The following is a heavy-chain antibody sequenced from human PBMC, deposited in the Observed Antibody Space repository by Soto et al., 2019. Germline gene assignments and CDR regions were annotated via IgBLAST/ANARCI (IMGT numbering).Heavy chain of an antibody. CDR3: ARVRAAGRPYYYYYMDV. CDR1: GYTFTSYG. J-gene: IGHJ6*03. D-gene: IGHD6-13*01. Sequence: QVQLVQSGAEVKKPGASVKVSCKASGYTFTSYGISWVRQAPGQGLEWMGWISAYNGNTNYAQKLQGRVTMTTDTSTSTAYMELRSVRSDDTAVYYCARVRAAGRPYYYYYMDVWGKGTTVTVSS. CDR2: ISAYNGNT. V-gene: IGHV1-18*01.